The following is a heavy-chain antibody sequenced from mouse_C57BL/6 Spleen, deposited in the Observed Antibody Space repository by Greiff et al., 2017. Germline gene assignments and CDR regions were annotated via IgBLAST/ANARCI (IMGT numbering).Heavy chain of an antibody. CDR2: IYPGDGDT. CDR1: GYAFSSYW. V-gene: IGHV1-80*01. Sequence: QVQLQQSGAELVKPGASVKISCKASGYAFSSYWMNWVKQRPGKGLEWIGQIYPGDGDTNYNGEFKGKATLTADKSSSTAYMQLSSLTSEDSAVYFCAREEDYYDYEGYWYFDVWGTGTTVTVSS. CDR3: AREEDYYDYEGYWYFDV. D-gene: IGHD2-4*01. J-gene: IGHJ1*03.